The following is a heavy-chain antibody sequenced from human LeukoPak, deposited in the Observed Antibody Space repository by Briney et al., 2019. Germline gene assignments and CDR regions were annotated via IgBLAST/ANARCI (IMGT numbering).Heavy chain of an antibody. J-gene: IGHJ4*02. CDR2: IYHSGNT. CDR3: ARENIAARPVDY. D-gene: IGHD6-6*01. CDR1: GGSISSGGYY. Sequence: SGTLSLTCTVSGGSISSGGYYWSWIRQPPGKGLEWIGYIYHSGNTYYNPSLKSRVTISVDRSKNQFSLKLSSVTAADTAVYYCARENIAARPVDYWGQGTLVTVSS. V-gene: IGHV4-30-2*01.